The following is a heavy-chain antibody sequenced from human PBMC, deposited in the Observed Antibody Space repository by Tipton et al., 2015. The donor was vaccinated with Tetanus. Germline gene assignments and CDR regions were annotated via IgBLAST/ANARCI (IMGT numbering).Heavy chain of an antibody. CDR3: AKVPWEGVYANWFDP. Sequence: TLSLTCTVSGGSISSGGYYWSWIRQHPGKGLEWIGNIYYSGSTYYNPSLKSRVTISVDTSTNQFSLKLSSVTAADTAVYYCAKVPWEGVYANWFDPWGQGTLVTVSS. D-gene: IGHD2-8*01. CDR2: IYYSGST. CDR1: GGSISSGGYY. V-gene: IGHV4-31*03. J-gene: IGHJ5*02.